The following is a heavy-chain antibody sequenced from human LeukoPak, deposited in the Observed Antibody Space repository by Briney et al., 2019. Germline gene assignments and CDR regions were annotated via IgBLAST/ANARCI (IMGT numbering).Heavy chain of an antibody. Sequence: TXXXYARXXGRQAPGXXXXXFSAISSNGGSTYYADSVKGRFTISRDNSKNTLYLQMSSLRAEDTAVYYCVMGMAVAGPFGYWGQGTLVTVSS. D-gene: IGHD6-19*01. J-gene: IGHJ4*02. CDR1: TXXXYA. V-gene: IGHV3-64D*06. CDR3: VMGMAVAGPFGY. CDR2: ISSNGGST.